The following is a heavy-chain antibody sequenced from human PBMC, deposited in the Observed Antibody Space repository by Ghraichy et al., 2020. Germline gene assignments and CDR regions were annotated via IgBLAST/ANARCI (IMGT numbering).Heavy chain of an antibody. Sequence: VSRINIDGSSSKYSDSVKGRFTISRDNAKNTLYLQMNSLRAEDTAVYYCARSSGSYYGGLFVYWG. CDR2: INIDGSSS. J-gene: IGHJ4*01. CDR3: ARSSGSYYGGLFVY. V-gene: IGHV3-74*03. D-gene: IGHD1-26*01.